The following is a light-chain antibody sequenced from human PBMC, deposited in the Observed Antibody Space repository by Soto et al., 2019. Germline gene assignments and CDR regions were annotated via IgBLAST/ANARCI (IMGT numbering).Light chain of an antibody. CDR2: EVS. V-gene: IGLV2-14*01. CDR3: SSYTGSSTPYV. CDR1: SSDVGGYNY. Sequence: QSVLTQPASVSGSPGQSITISCTGTSSDVGGYNYVSWYQQHPGKAPKLMIYEVSNRPSGVSNRFSGSKSGNTASLTISGLKAEDEADYYCSSYTGSSTPYVFGTGTKLTVL. J-gene: IGLJ1*01.